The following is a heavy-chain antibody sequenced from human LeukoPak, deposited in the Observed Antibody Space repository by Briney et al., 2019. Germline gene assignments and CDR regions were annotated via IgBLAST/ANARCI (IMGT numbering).Heavy chain of an antibody. J-gene: IGHJ3*02. CDR2: INTNTGNP. CDR1: GYTFSNYA. CDR3: ARGAKDSSGYHPTYAFDI. V-gene: IGHV7-4-1*02. D-gene: IGHD3-22*01. Sequence: ASVKVSCKASGYTFSNYATNWVRQAPGQGLEWMGWINTNTGNPTYAQGFTGQFVFSLDTSVSTAYLQISTVKGEDTAVYYCARGAKDSSGYHPTYAFDIWGQGTMVTVSS.